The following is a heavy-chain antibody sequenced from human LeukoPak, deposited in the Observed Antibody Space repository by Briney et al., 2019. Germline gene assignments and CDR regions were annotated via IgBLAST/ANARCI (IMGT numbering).Heavy chain of an antibody. V-gene: IGHV3-21*04. Sequence: GGSLRLSCAASGFTFSSYSMNWVRQAPGKGLEWVSSISSSSSYIYYADSVKGRFTISRDNAKNSLYLQMNSLRAEDMALYYCAKGSGGYYYADAFDIWGQGTMVTVSS. J-gene: IGHJ3*02. CDR2: ISSSSSYI. D-gene: IGHD3-22*01. CDR3: AKGSGGYYYADAFDI. CDR1: GFTFSSYS.